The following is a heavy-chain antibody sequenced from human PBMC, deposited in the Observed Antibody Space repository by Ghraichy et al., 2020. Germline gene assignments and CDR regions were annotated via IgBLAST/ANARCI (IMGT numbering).Heavy chain of an antibody. Sequence: GESLNISCTASGFTFGDYAVSWFRQAPGKGLEWVGFIRSKAYGGTTEFAASVQGRFTLSRDDSKSIAYLQMNSLKTEDTAVYYCARDFRWGGGESLQHWGQGTLVTVSS. D-gene: IGHD2-15*01. J-gene: IGHJ1*01. CDR1: GFTFGDYA. V-gene: IGHV3-49*03. CDR2: IRSKAYGGTT. CDR3: ARDFRWGGGESLQH.